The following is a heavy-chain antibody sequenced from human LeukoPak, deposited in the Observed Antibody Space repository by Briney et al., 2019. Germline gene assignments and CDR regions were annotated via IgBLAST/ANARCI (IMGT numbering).Heavy chain of an antibody. Sequence: ASVNVSCKASGYTFTSHGINWVRQAPGQGLEWMGWISDYNGNTDYVQNLQGRVTMTKDTSTSTAYMELRSLRSDDTAVYYCARAYCTSTSCYGGFDYWGQGTLVSVSS. CDR2: ISDYNGNT. V-gene: IGHV1-18*01. D-gene: IGHD2-2*01. CDR3: ARAYCTSTSCYGGFDY. CDR1: GYTFTSHG. J-gene: IGHJ4*02.